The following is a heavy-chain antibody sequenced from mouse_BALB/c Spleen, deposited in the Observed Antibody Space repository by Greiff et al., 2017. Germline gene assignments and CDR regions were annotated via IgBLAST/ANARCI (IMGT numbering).Heavy chain of an antibody. Sequence: EVKLMESGPSLVKPSQTLSLTCSVTGDSITSGYWNWIRKFPGNKLEYMGYISYSGSTYYNPSLKSRISITRDTSKNQYYLQLNSVTTEDTATYYCARYQYYYGGDYYAMDYWGQGTSVTVSS. D-gene: IGHD1-1*01. V-gene: IGHV3-8*02. CDR2: ISYSGST. CDR3: ARYQYYYGGDYYAMDY. CDR1: GDSITSGY. J-gene: IGHJ4*01.